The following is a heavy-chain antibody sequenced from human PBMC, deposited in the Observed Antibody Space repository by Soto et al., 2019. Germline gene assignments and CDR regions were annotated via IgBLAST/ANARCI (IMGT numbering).Heavy chain of an antibody. CDR3: ARVIDGNPFYDY. D-gene: IGHD3-16*02. V-gene: IGHV4-30-4*01. CDR1: GGSISSGDYY. CDR2: IYYSGST. J-gene: IGHJ4*02. Sequence: PSETLSLTCTVSGGSISSGDYYWSWIRQPPGKGLEWIGYIYYSGSTYYNPSLKSRVTISVDTSKNQFSLKLSSVTAADTAVYYCARVIDGNPFYDYWGQGTLFTVSS.